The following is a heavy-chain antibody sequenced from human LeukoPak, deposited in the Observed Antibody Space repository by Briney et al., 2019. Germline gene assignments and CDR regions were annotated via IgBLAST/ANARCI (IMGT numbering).Heavy chain of an antibody. CDR1: GGSISSYY. J-gene: IGHJ4*02. CDR3: ARTRIAAAGRED. V-gene: IGHV4-4*07. Sequence: SETLSLTSTVSGGSISSYYWSWIREPAGRGLEWIGRIYTSGSTNYNPSLKSRVTMSVDTSKNQFSPKLSSVTAADTAVYYCARTRIAAAGREDWGQGTLVTVSS. D-gene: IGHD6-13*01. CDR2: IYTSGST.